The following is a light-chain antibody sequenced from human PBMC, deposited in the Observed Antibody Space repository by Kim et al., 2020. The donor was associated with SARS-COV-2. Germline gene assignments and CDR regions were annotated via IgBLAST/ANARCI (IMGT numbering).Light chain of an antibody. J-gene: IGKJ1*01. Sequence: LSPGQRATLACRASQSIGTDLAWYQQRPGQTPRLFIYDASNRAPGIPVRISGSGSGTDFTLTFSSLEPEDSAVYYCQQRNMWPRTFGQGTKVDIK. CDR2: DAS. CDR1: QSIGTD. V-gene: IGKV3-11*01. CDR3: QQRNMWPRT.